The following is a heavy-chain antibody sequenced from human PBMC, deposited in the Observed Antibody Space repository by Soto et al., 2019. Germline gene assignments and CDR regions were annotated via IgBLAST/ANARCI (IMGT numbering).Heavy chain of an antibody. D-gene: IGHD2-2*01. Sequence: EVQLLESGGGLVQPGGSLRLSCAASGFAFSTYAMNWVRQAPGKGLEWVSSISGSGAGTYYADSVKGRFTISRDKSKNTLYLQMNSLRAEDAAVYYCAKDRLYGYQPFDSWGQGTAVAVSS. CDR1: GFAFSTYA. CDR2: ISGSGAGT. V-gene: IGHV3-23*01. J-gene: IGHJ4*02. CDR3: AKDRLYGYQPFDS.